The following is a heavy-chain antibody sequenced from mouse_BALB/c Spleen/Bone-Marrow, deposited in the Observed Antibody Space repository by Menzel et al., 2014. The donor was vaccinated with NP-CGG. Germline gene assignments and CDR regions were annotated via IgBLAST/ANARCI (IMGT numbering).Heavy chain of an antibody. J-gene: IGHJ4*01. CDR2: FHPYNDDT. V-gene: IGHV1-47*01. Sequence: VKLQESGAELVKPGASVKMSCKAFGYTFTTYPIEWMKQNHGKSLEWIGNFHPYNDDTKYNEKFKGKAKLTVEKSSSTVYLELSRLTSDDSAVYYCARGRYGLYYAMDYWGQGTSVTASS. CDR3: ARGRYGLYYAMDY. D-gene: IGHD2-14*01. CDR1: GYTFTTYP.